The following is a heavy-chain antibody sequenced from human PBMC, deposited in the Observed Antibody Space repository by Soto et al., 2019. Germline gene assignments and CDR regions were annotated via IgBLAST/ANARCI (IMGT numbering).Heavy chain of an antibody. J-gene: IGHJ6*02. V-gene: IGHV1-18*04. CDR1: GYTFTSYG. D-gene: IGHD2-2*01. CDR3: ARFSMDCSSTSCRYYYYGMDV. Sequence: QVQLVQSGAEVKKPGASVKVSCKASGYTFTSYGISWVRQAPGQGLEWMGWISAYNGNTNYAQKLQGRVTMTTDTSTSTAYMELRSLRSDDTAVYYCARFSMDCSSTSCRYYYYGMDVWCQGTTVTVSS. CDR2: ISAYNGNT.